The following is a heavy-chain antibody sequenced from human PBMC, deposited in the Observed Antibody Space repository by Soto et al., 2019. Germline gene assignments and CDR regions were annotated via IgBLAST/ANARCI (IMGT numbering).Heavy chain of an antibody. Sequence: SVKVSCKASGGSFSSFAFSWVRQAPGQGLEWMGGIIPMFGSANYAQEFLGRVTFTADDSTSTAYMEISGLTFEDTAMYYCALTTSESYYYYGMDVWGQGTTVTVSS. CDR2: IIPMFGSA. D-gene: IGHD4-17*01. CDR1: GGSFSSFA. J-gene: IGHJ6*02. V-gene: IGHV1-69*13. CDR3: ALTTSESYYYYGMDV.